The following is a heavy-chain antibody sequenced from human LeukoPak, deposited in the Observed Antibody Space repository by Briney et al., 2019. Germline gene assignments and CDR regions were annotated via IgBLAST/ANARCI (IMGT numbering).Heavy chain of an antibody. D-gene: IGHD1-26*01. CDR2: INWNGGSA. CDR3: ASHDEELLRSDAFDI. V-gene: IGHV3-20*04. Sequence: GGSLRLSCAASGFTVISNYMTWVRQAPGKGLEWVSGINWNGGSAGYADSVKGRFTISRDNAKNSLYLQMDSLRAEDTALYYCASHDEELLRSDAFDIWGQGTMVTVSS. J-gene: IGHJ3*02. CDR1: GFTVISNY.